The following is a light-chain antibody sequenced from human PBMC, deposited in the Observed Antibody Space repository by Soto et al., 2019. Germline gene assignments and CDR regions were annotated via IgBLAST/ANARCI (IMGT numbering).Light chain of an antibody. CDR1: QTISSW. CDR2: DAS. Sequence: GDRVTITCRASQTISSWLAWYQQIPGKAPKLLIYDASNLESGVPSRFSGSGSGTEFTLTISSLQPDDFATYYCQQYNSYPWTFGQGTKVDIK. V-gene: IGKV1-5*01. CDR3: QQYNSYPWT. J-gene: IGKJ1*01.